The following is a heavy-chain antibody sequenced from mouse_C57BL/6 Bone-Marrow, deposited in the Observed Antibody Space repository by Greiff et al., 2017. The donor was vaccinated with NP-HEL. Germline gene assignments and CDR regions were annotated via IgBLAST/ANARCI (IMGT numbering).Heavy chain of an antibody. D-gene: IGHD1-1*01. CDR1: GYTFTDYY. J-gene: IGHJ3*01. CDR3: ARDGSSLRFAY. Sequence: VMLVEPGAELVRPGASVKLSCKASGYTFTDYYINWVKQRPGQGLEWIARIYPGSGNTYYNEKFKGKATLTAEKSSSTAYMQLSSLTSEDSAVYFCARDGSSLRFAYWGQGTLVTVSA. CDR2: IYPGSGNT. V-gene: IGHV1-76*01.